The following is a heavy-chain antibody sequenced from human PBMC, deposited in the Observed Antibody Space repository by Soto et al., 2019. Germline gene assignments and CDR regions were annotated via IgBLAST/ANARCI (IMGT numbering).Heavy chain of an antibody. CDR1: GFTFSNAW. CDR2: IKSKTDGGTT. Sequence: EVPLVESGGGLVKPGGSLRLSCAASGFTFSNAWMSWVRQAPGKGLEWVGRIKSKTDGGTTDYAAPVKGRFTISRDDSKNTLYLQMNSLKTEDTAVYYCTSRNTMVRGAQFDYWGQGTLVTVSS. CDR3: TSRNTMVRGAQFDY. V-gene: IGHV3-15*01. D-gene: IGHD3-10*01. J-gene: IGHJ4*02.